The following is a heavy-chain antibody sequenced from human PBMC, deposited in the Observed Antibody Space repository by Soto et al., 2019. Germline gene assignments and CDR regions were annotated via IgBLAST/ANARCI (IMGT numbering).Heavy chain of an antibody. Sequence: EVQLLESGGGLVQPGGSPRLSCAASGFTFSSYAMSWVRQAPGKGLEWVSAISGSGGSTYYADSVKGRFTISRDNSKTTLYLQRNSLRAEDTAVYYCAYSSTPFDYWGQGTLVTVSS. V-gene: IGHV3-23*01. CDR1: GFTFSSYA. CDR3: AYSSTPFDY. D-gene: IGHD6-13*01. CDR2: ISGSGGST. J-gene: IGHJ4*02.